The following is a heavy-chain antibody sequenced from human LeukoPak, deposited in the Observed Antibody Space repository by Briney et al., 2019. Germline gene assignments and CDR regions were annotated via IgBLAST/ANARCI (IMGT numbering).Heavy chain of an antibody. D-gene: IGHD5-12*01. CDR1: GFTFSIYS. V-gene: IGHV3-48*01. Sequence: GGSLRLSCAASGFTFSIYSMNWVRQAPGKGLEWVSYISSSSSTIYYADSVKGRFTISRDNAKNSLYLQMNSLRAEDTAVYYCARDRKATNQYFDYWGQGTLVTVTS. J-gene: IGHJ4*02. CDR3: ARDRKATNQYFDY. CDR2: ISSSSSTI.